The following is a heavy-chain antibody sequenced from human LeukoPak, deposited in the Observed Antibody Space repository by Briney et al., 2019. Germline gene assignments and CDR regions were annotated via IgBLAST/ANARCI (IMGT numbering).Heavy chain of an antibody. CDR2: VSTSSSTI. CDR1: EFTFSTYS. D-gene: IGHD3-22*01. Sequence: GGSLRLSCVASEFTFSTYSMNWVRQAPGKGLEWVSYVSTSSSTIYYADSVKGRFTISRDNANTSLFLEMNTLRAEDTAVYYCARVLVASSGPDGGYFDYWGQGTLVTVSS. V-gene: IGHV3-48*01. J-gene: IGHJ4*02. CDR3: ARVLVASSGPDGGYFDY.